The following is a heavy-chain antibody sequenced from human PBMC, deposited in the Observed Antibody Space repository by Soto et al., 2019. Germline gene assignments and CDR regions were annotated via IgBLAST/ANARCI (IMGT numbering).Heavy chain of an antibody. D-gene: IGHD6-13*01. Sequence: QVQLQESGPGLVRPSETLSLTCTVSGGSISSYYWSWIRQPAWKGLEWIGRIYTDGSTNYNPSLKSRVTMTVDTSKNQFYLKLNSVTAASTDVYYCARDGYSSSWYEFDPWGQGTLVTVSS. CDR1: GGSISSYY. V-gene: IGHV4-4*07. CDR2: IYTDGST. CDR3: ARDGYSSSWYEFDP. J-gene: IGHJ5*02.